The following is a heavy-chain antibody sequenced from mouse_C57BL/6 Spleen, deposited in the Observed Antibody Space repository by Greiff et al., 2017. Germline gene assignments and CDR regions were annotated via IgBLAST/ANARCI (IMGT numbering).Heavy chain of an antibody. CDR1: GYTFTSYW. Sequence: VQLQQPGAELVKPGASVKMSCKASGYTFTSYWITWVKQRPGQGLEWIGDIYPGSGSTNYNEKFKSKATLTVDTSSSTAYMQLSSLTSEDSAVYYCARSGYYYGSRYYFDYWGQGTTLTVSS. CDR2: IYPGSGST. V-gene: IGHV1-55*01. CDR3: ARSGYYYGSRYYFDY. J-gene: IGHJ2*01. D-gene: IGHD1-1*01.